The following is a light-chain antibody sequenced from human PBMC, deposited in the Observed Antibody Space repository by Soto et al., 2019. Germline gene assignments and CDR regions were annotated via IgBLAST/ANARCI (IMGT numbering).Light chain of an antibody. CDR3: QQCNNWPALWT. V-gene: IGKV3-15*01. CDR2: GAS. Sequence: EIVMTQSAATLSVSPGERATLSCRASQTISSNLAWYQQKPGQAPRLLIYGASTRAPGIPARFSGSGSGTEFTLTISSLQSEDFAVYYCQQCNNWPALWTFGQGTKVEVK. J-gene: IGKJ1*01. CDR1: QTISSN.